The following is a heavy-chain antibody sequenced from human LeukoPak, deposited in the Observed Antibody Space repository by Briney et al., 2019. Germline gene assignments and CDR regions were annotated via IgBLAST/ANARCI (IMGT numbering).Heavy chain of an antibody. Sequence: PGGSLRLSCAASGLTFSAYALHWVRQAPGKGLECVSVITSDGTNKYYTDSVKGRFTISRDNSKNTLYLQMNNLRAEDTAVYYSARDWMSTMTGKYYGMDVWGQGTTVTVSS. V-gene: IGHV3-30*14. D-gene: IGHD5-24*01. CDR1: GLTFSAYA. CDR2: ITSDGTNK. J-gene: IGHJ6*02. CDR3: ARDWMSTMTGKYYGMDV.